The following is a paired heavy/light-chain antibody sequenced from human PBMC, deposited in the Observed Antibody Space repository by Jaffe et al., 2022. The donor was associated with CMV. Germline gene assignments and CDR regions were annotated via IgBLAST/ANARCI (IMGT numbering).Heavy chain of an antibody. V-gene: IGHV3-21*01. D-gene: IGHD4-17*01. CDR1: GFTFSSYS. J-gene: IGHJ6*02. CDR3: ARAAPIFNYGDPQNYYYYGMDV. CDR2: ISSSSSYI. Sequence: EVQLVESGGGLVKPGGSLRLSCAASGFTFSSYSMNWVRQAPGKGLEWVSSISSSSSYIYYADSVKGRFTISRDNAKNSLYLQMNSLRAEDTAVYYCARAAPIFNYGDPQNYYYYGMDVWGQGTTVTVSS.
Light chain of an antibody. J-gene: IGLJ3*02. Sequence: SYELTQPPSVSVSPGQTARITCSGDALPKKYAYWYQQKSGQAPVLVIYEDSKRPSGIPERFSGSSSGTMATLTISGAQVEDEADYYCYSTDSSGNHGVFGGGTKLTVL. CDR3: YSTDSSGNHGV. V-gene: IGLV3-10*01. CDR2: EDS. CDR1: ALPKKY.